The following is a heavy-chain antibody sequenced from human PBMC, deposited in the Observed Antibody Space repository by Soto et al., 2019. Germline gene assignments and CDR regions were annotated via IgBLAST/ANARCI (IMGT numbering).Heavy chain of an antibody. CDR3: ARHVVAAAVYYYFDL. CDR2: IYYRGST. D-gene: IGHD6-25*01. V-gene: IGHV4-39*01. CDR1: GGSISSSSYY. J-gene: IGHJ2*01. Sequence: QLQLQESGPGLVKPSETLSLTCTVSGGSISSSSYYWGWIRQPPGKGLEWIGNIYYRGSTYYNPSLKSRVSISVDTSKSQFSLKLSSATAADTAVYYCARHVVAAAVYYYFDLWGRGTLVTVSS.